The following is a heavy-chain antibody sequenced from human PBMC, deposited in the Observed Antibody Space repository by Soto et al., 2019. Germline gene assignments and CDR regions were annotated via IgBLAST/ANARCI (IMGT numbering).Heavy chain of an antibody. CDR2: IIPIFGTA. V-gene: IGHV1-69*13. D-gene: IGHD2-2*01. Sequence: SVKFSCKASGYTFTGYYMHWVRQAPGQGLEWMGGIIPIFGTANYAQKFQGRVTITADESTSTAYMELSSLRSEDTAVYYCARGPAAVYYYYGMDVWGQGTTVTVSS. CDR1: GYTFTGYY. CDR3: ARGPAAVYYYYGMDV. J-gene: IGHJ6*02.